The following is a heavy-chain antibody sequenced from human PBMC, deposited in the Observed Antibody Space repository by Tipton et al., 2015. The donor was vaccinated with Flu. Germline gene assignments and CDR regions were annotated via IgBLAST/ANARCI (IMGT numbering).Heavy chain of an antibody. V-gene: IGHV4-38-2*02. CDR2: IFRTGNT. CDR1: GDSISSDYY. D-gene: IGHD6-13*01. Sequence: TLSLTCTISGDSISSDYYWGWIRQPPGKGLEWIGNIFRTGNTYRNPSFKSLVTISVDKSKNQFSLKLSSVTAADTAVYYCASSGMAGVGSYWGQGTLVTVSS. CDR3: ASSGMAGVGSY. J-gene: IGHJ4*02.